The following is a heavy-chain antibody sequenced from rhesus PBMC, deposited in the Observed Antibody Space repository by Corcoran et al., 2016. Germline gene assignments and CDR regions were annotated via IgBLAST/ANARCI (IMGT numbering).Heavy chain of an antibody. CDR1: GFTFSSYW. D-gene: IGHD5-24*01. CDR2: ISNDGRST. CDR3: AKEGWGSVGAFDF. V-gene: IGHV3-119*01. J-gene: IGHJ3*01. Sequence: EVQLVESGGGLVQPGGSLRLPCAASGFTFSSYWMDWVRQAQGKGLEWVSGISNDGRSTSYADSVKGRFTISRETAKNSLYLQMNSLRAEDTAVYYCAKEGWGSVGAFDFWGQGLRVTVSS.